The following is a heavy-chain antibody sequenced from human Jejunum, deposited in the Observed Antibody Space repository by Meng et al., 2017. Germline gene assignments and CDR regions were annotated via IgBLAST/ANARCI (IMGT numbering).Heavy chain of an antibody. J-gene: IGHJ5*02. V-gene: IGHV2-5*02. Sequence: QITLKKSGPTLVNPTQTLTLTCTFSGFSLSTRGVGVGWIRQPPGKALDCLALIYWDDDKRYNPSLKNRLTITKDTSKNQVVLTMTNMDPVDTATYYCAHRLAYSSNYNVGWFDPWGQGTLVTVSS. CDR2: IYWDDDK. CDR1: GFSLSTRGVG. CDR3: AHRLAYSSNYNVGWFDP. D-gene: IGHD6-13*01.